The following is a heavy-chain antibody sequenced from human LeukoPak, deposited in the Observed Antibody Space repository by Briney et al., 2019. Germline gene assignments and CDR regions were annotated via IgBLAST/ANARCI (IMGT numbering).Heavy chain of an antibody. V-gene: IGHV3-7*01. CDR3: VRDGGVSGYDLLDY. Sequence: GGSLRLSCAASGFTFSNYWMTWVRQAPGKGLEWVAHINQDGSKEYYMDSVKARFTISRDNAKNSLSLQMNSLRAEDTAVYYCVRDGGVSGYDLLDYWGQGTVVTVSS. D-gene: IGHD5-12*01. CDR1: GFTFSNYW. CDR2: INQDGSKE. J-gene: IGHJ4*02.